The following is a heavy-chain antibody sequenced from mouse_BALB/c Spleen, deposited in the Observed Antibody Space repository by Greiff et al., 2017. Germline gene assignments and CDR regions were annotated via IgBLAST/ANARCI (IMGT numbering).Heavy chain of an antibody. J-gene: IGHJ3*01. CDR1: GFNIKDTY. CDR2: IDPANGNT. Sequence: EVQLQQSGAELVKPGASVKLSCTASGFNIKDTYMHWVKQRPEQGLEWIGRIDPANGNTKYDPKFQGKATITADTSSNTAYLQLSSLTSEDTAVYYGAREGVLLRYPCADWGQGTLVTVSA. CDR3: AREGVLLRYPCAD. V-gene: IGHV14-3*02. D-gene: IGHD1-1*01.